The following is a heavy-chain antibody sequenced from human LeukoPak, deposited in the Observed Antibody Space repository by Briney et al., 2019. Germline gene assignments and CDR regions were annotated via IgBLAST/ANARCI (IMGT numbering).Heavy chain of an antibody. CDR3: ARQTAMDY. V-gene: IGHV5-51*01. CDR2: IYPGDSDT. CDR1: GYSFATYW. Sequence: GESLKISCQGSGYSFATYWIGWVRQMPGKGLKWMGIIYPGDSDTRYSPSFQGQVTISADKSINTAYLQWSSLKASDTAMYYCARQTAMDYWGQGTLVTVSS. J-gene: IGHJ4*02.